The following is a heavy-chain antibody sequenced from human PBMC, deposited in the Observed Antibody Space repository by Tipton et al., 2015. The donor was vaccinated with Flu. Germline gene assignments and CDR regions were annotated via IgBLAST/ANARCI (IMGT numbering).Heavy chain of an antibody. CDR2: VSRTGST. V-gene: IGHV4-34*10. J-gene: IGHJ5*02. D-gene: IGHD4-11*01. CDR1: GGSFSGYY. Sequence: TLSLTCAVYGGSFSGYYWSWIRQPPGKGLEWIGSVSRTGSTNYNPSLKSRITISIDTSKNQFSLKMKSVTAADMAVYYCARRDYTNYVSDPKSWFDPWGQGTLVAVSS. CDR3: ARRDYTNYVSDPKSWFDP.